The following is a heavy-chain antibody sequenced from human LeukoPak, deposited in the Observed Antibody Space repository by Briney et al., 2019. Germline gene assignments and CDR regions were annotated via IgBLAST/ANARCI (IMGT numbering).Heavy chain of an antibody. CDR2: ISGSGGST. CDR1: GGSFSGYY. D-gene: IGHD6-13*01. CDR3: AKDPPIAAAGTDGDV. Sequence: ETLSLTCAVYGGSFSGYYWSWVRQAPGKGLEWVSAISGSGGSTYYADSVKGRFTISRDNSKNTLYLQMNSLRAEDTAVYYCAKDPPIAAAGTDGDVWGKGTTVTISS. V-gene: IGHV3-23*01. J-gene: IGHJ6*04.